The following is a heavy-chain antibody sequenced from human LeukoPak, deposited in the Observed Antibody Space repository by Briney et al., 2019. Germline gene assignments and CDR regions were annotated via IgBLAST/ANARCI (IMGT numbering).Heavy chain of an antibody. CDR2: INPNSGGT. Sequence: ASVKVSCKASGYTFTSYDINWVRQAPGQGLEWMGRINPNSGGTNYAQKFQVRVTMTRDTSISTAYMELSRLRTDDTAVYYCARGIYYDSSGNSYWGQGTLVTVSS. CDR3: ARGIYYDSSGNSY. J-gene: IGHJ4*02. D-gene: IGHD3-22*01. CDR1: GYTFTSYD. V-gene: IGHV1-2*06.